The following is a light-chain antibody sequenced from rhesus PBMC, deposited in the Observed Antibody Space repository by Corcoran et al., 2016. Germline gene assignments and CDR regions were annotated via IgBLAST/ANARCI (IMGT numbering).Light chain of an antibody. V-gene: IGKV1S14*01. CDR1: QGISKY. Sequence: DIQMTQSPSSLSASVGDTVTITCRASQGISKYLAWYQQKPGKAPKPLIYYAANLESGVPSRFRGSGSGTDITLTISSLQPEDFAIYYCQQHNSYPRTFGQGTKVEIK. J-gene: IGKJ1*01. CDR3: QQHNSYPRT. CDR2: YAA.